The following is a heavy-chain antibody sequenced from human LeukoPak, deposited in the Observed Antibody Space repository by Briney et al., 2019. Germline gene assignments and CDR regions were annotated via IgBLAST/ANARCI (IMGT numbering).Heavy chain of an antibody. V-gene: IGHV3-48*03. D-gene: IGHD6-19*01. J-gene: IGHJ4*02. CDR3: ARVGPAVAHL. CDR1: GFTFSSYE. CDR2: ISSSGSTI. Sequence: GGSLRLSCAASGFTFSSYEMNWVRQAPGKGPEWVSYISSSGSTIYYADSVKGRFTISRDNAKNSLYLQMNSLRAEDTAVYYCARVGPAVAHLWGQGTLVTVSS.